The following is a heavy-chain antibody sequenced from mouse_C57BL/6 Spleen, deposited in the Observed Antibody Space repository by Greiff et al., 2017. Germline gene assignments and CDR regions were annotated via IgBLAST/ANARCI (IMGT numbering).Heavy chain of an antibody. J-gene: IGHJ3*01. CDR1: GFTFSDYG. CDR3: VNSNSFAY. Sequence: VQLKESGGGLVKPGGSLKLSCAASGFTFSDYGMHWVRQAPEKGLEWVAYISSGSSTIYYADTVKGRFTISRDNAKNTLFLQMTSLRSEDTAMYYCVNSNSFAYWGQGTLVTVSA. CDR2: ISSGSSTI. V-gene: IGHV5-17*01. D-gene: IGHD2-5*01.